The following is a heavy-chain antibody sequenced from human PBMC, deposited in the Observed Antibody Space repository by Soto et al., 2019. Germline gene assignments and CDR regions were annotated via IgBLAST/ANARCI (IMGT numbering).Heavy chain of an antibody. CDR3: ASYSSGWYPNY. CDR2: INHSGST. V-gene: IGHV4-4*02. J-gene: IGHJ4*02. D-gene: IGHD6-19*01. Sequence: QVQLQESGPGLVKPSGTLSLTCAVSGGSISSSNWWSWVRQPPGKGLEWIGEINHSGSTNYNPSLKSRVTRLVDKSKNQFSLKLSSVTAADTAVYYCASYSSGWYPNYWGQGTLVTVSS. CDR1: GGSISSSNW.